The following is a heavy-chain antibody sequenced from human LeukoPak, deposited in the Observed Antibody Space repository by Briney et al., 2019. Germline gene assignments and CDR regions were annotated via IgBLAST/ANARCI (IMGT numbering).Heavy chain of an antibody. V-gene: IGHV4-59*01. CDR2: IYYSGST. CDR1: GGSFSGYY. J-gene: IGHJ4*02. CDR3: ARVVSYGGPIDY. D-gene: IGHD4-23*01. Sequence: SETLSLTCAVYGGSFSGYYWSWIRQPPGKGLEWIGYIYYSGSTNYNPSLKSRVTISVDTSKNQFSLKLSSVTAADTAVYYCARVVSYGGPIDYWGQGTLVTVSS.